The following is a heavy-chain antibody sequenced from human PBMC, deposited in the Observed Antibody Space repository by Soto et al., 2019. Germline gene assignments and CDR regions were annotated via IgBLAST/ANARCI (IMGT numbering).Heavy chain of an antibody. V-gene: IGHV1-3*01. CDR3: GRPHEYGDYEDAFDI. CDR1: GYTFTSYA. CDR2: INAVNGNT. D-gene: IGHD4-17*01. Sequence: ASVKVSCKASGYTFTSYAMHCVRQAPGQRLEWMGWINAVNGNTKYSQKFQGRVTITSETSARRSYMDLSSLVSEDTAADYCGRPHEYGDYEDAFDIWGQGTMVTVS. J-gene: IGHJ3*02.